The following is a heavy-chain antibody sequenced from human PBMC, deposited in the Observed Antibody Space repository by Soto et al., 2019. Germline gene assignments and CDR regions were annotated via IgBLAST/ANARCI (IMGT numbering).Heavy chain of an antibody. CDR2: IYYSGST. J-gene: IGHJ3*02. V-gene: IGHV4-39*01. CDR1: GGSISSSSYY. Sequence: SETLSLTCTVSGGSISSSSYYWAWIRQPPEKGLEWIGSIYYSGSTYYNPSLKSRVTISVDTSKNQFSLKLSSVTAADTAVYYCARGLPKSDIVVVPAASPRSAFDIWGQGTMVTGSS. CDR3: ARGLPKSDIVVVPAASPRSAFDI. D-gene: IGHD2-2*01.